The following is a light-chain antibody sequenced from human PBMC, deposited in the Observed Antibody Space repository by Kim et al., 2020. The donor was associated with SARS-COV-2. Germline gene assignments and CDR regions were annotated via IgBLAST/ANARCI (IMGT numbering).Light chain of an antibody. V-gene: IGLV3-1*01. J-gene: IGLJ2*01. CDR2: QDT. Sequence: SVSPGQTASITCSGDDLGDKYACWYQQKPGQSPILVIYQDTKRPSGIPERFSGSNSGNTATLTISGTQAMDEADYYCQAWDSTTVVFGGGTKLTVL. CDR3: QAWDSTTVV. CDR1: DLGDKY.